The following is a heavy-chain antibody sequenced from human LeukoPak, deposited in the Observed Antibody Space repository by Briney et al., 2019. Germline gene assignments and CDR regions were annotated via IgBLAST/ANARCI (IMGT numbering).Heavy chain of an antibody. CDR2: VSGNGHHT. J-gene: IGHJ5*02. Sequence: GRSLRLSCAASGFTFTTYAMSWVRQASGKGLEWVSSVSGNGHHTYYADSVKGRFTISRDNSKNTLYLQMNSLRAEDTAVYYCARDLVWGTPGPWGQGTLVTVSS. D-gene: IGHD7-27*01. CDR3: ARDLVWGTPGP. CDR1: GFTFTTYA. V-gene: IGHV3-23*01.